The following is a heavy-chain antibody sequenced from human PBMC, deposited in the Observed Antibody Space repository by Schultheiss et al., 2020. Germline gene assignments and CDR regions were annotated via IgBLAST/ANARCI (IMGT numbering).Heavy chain of an antibody. J-gene: IGHJ2*01. D-gene: IGHD5-24*01. CDR2: IYYSGST. V-gene: IGHV4-39*01. CDR1: GGSISSSSYY. CDR3: ARQRARRDGYNPNWYFDL. Sequence: SETLSLTCTVSGGSISSSSYYWGWIRQPPGKGLEWIGSIYYSGSTYYNPSRKSQVTISVDTSKNQFSLKLSSVTAADTAVYYCARQRARRDGYNPNWYFDLWGRGTLVTVSS.